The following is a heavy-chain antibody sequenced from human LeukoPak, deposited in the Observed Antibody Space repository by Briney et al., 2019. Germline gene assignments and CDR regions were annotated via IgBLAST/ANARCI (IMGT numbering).Heavy chain of an antibody. Sequence: GGSLRLSCAASGFIFSGYAMIWGRQAPGKGLEWVSTISGSGGSPYYADSGKGRFTISRDNSKNTLFLQMNSLRAEDTAVYYCAALSGSYRGSHQPPDYWGQGTLVTVSS. V-gene: IGHV3-23*01. CDR3: AALSGSYRGSHQPPDY. CDR1: GFIFSGYA. J-gene: IGHJ4*02. CDR2: ISGSGGSP. D-gene: IGHD1-26*01.